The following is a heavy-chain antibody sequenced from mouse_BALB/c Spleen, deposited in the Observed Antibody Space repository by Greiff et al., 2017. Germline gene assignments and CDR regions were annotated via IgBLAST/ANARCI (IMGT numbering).Heavy chain of an antibody. J-gene: IGHJ2*01. CDR1: GFNIKDYY. Sequence: EVQLQQSGAELVRSGASVKLSCTASGFNIKDYYMHWVKQRPEQGLEWIGWIDPENGDTEYAPKFQGKATMTADTSSNTAYLQLSSLTSEDTAVYYCNGGLLGYWGQGTTLTVSS. D-gene: IGHD2-3*01. V-gene: IGHV14-4*02. CDR2: IDPENGDT. CDR3: NGGLLGY.